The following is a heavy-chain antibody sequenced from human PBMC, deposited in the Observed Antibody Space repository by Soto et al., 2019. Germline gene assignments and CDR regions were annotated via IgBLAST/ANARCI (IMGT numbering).Heavy chain of an antibody. V-gene: IGHV3-11*01. D-gene: IGHD3-3*01. CDR3: ASHYDMWSGYLSPVDY. CDR2: IDTSSTKI. CDR1: GYTFSDYY. Sequence: QVQLVESGGDLVQPGGSLRLSCAASGYTFSDYYMSWIRQAPGKGLEWISYIDTSSTKIYYADSVKGRFTITRDNAKNSLYLEMNSLRDEDTAVYYCASHYDMWSGYLSPVDYWGQGTLVTVSS. J-gene: IGHJ4*02.